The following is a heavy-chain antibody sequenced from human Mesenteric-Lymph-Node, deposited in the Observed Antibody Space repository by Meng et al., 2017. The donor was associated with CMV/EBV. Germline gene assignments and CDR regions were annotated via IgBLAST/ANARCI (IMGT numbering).Heavy chain of an antibody. D-gene: IGHD2-2*01. V-gene: IGHV4-39*07. J-gene: IGHJ5*02. CDR3: ARDGCSSSSCSNWFDP. CDR2: IYYSGST. CDR1: SSSSSSYY. Sequence: SSSSSSYYWGRISQSTEKGLEWMGSIYYSGSTYYKPSLKSRVTISIDTSKNQFSLELQSVTAADTAVYYCARDGCSSSSCSNWFDPWGQGTLVTVSS.